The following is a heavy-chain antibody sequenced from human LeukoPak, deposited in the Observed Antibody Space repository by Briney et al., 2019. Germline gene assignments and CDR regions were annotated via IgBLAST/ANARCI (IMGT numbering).Heavy chain of an antibody. CDR2: ISGSGGNT. V-gene: IGHV3-23*01. CDR3: ATELYSSGWHGAFDI. J-gene: IGHJ3*02. D-gene: IGHD6-19*01. CDR1: GFTFSSYA. Sequence: PGGSLRLSCAASGFTFSSYAMSWVRQAPGKGLEWVSVISGSGGNTYYADSVKGRFTISRDNSKNTLYLQMNSLRAEDTAVYYCATELYSSGWHGAFDIWGQGTMVTVSS.